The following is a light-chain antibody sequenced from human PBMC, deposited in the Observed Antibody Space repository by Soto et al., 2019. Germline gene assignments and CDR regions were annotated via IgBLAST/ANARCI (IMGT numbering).Light chain of an antibody. Sequence: QSVLTQPPSASGIPGQRVTISCSGSSSSIGNNYVYWYQHFPGTAPKLLIYANNQRPSGVPDRFSGSKSGTSASLAISGLRSEDEANYYCSTWDDSMSAAWVFGGGTKLTVL. J-gene: IGLJ3*02. CDR3: STWDDSMSAAWV. V-gene: IGLV1-47*01. CDR2: ANN. CDR1: SSSIGNNY.